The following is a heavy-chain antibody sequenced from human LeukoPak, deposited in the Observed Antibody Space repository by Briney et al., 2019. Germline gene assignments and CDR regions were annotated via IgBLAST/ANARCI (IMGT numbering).Heavy chain of an antibody. CDR3: ARGQYSYGAPDAFDI. CDR1: GGSISSGSYY. V-gene: IGHV4-61*02. D-gene: IGHD5-18*01. CDR2: IYTSGST. Sequence: SQTLSLTCTVSGGSISSGSYYWSWIRQPAGKGLEWIGRIYTSGSTNYNPSLKSRVTISVDASKNQFSLKLSSVTAADTAVYYCARGQYSYGAPDAFDIWGQGTMVTVSS. J-gene: IGHJ3*02.